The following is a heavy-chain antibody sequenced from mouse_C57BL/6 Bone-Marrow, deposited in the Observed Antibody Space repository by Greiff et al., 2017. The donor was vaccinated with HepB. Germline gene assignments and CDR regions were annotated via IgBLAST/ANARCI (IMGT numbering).Heavy chain of an antibody. CDR1: GYTFTSYW. J-gene: IGHJ2*01. CDR3: ARVGGNYGLYYFDY. CDR2: IYPSDSET. D-gene: IGHD2-1*01. Sequence: VQLQQPGAELVRPGSSVKLSCKASGYTFTSYWMDWVKQRPGQGLEWIGNIYPSDSETHYNQKFKDKATLTVDKSSSTAYMQLSSLTSEDSAFYYCARVGGNYGLYYFDYWGQGTTLTVSS. V-gene: IGHV1-61*01.